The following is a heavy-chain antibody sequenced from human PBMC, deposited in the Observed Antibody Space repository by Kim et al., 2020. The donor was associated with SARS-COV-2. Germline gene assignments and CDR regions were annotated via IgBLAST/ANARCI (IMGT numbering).Heavy chain of an antibody. J-gene: IGHJ4*02. D-gene: IGHD6-13*01. CDR3: ARGRSSSWYFGGDY. Sequence: VDSVKCRFTISRDNAKNSLYLQMNSLRAEDTAVYYCARGRSSSWYFGGDYWGQGTLVTVSS. V-gene: IGHV3-7*01.